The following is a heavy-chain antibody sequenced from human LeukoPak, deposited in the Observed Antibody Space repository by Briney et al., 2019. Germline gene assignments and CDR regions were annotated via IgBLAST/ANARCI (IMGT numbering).Heavy chain of an antibody. D-gene: IGHD2-15*01. Sequence: PGGSLRLSCAASGFSFSTYAMNWVRQAPGKGLEWVSAISGRGDSTYYADSVKGRFTISRDNSKNTLYLRMNSLRAEDTAVYYCAKDIVVVAALAIDIWGQGTMVTVSS. CDR3: AKDIVVVAALAIDI. J-gene: IGHJ3*02. CDR1: GFSFSTYA. V-gene: IGHV3-23*01. CDR2: ISGRGDST.